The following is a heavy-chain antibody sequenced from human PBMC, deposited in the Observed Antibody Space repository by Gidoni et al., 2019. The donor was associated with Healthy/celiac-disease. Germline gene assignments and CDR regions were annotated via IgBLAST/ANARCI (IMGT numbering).Heavy chain of an antibody. CDR1: GFTFSRYS. CDR2: ISSSSSYI. J-gene: IGHJ4*02. D-gene: IGHD2-8*01. CDR3: AREYCTNGVCYAAFDY. Sequence: EVQLVESGGGLVNPGGSLNLSCAASGFTFSRYSMNWVRQAPGKGMEWVSSISSSSSYIYYADSVEGRFTISRDNAKNSLYLQMNSLRAEDTAVYYCAREYCTNGVCYAAFDYWGQGTLVTVSS. V-gene: IGHV3-21*01.